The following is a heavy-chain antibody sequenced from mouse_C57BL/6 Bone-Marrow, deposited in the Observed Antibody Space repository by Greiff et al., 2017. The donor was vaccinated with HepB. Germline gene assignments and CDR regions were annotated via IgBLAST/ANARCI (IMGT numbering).Heavy chain of an antibody. CDR1: GFTFSSYA. V-gene: IGHV5-4*01. Sequence: VQLQQSGGGLVKPGGSLKLSCAASGFTFSSYAMSWVRQTPEKRLEWVATISDGGSYTYYPDNVKGRFTISRDNAKNNLYLQMSHLKSEDTAMYYCAREGIYYDYDPHYFDYWGQGTTLTVSS. CDR2: ISDGGSYT. J-gene: IGHJ2*01. D-gene: IGHD2-4*01. CDR3: AREGIYYDYDPHYFDY.